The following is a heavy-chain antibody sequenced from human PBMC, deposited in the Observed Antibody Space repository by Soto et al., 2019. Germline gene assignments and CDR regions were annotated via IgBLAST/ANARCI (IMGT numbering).Heavy chain of an antibody. V-gene: IGHV1-18*01. CDR2: ISAYNGNT. J-gene: IGHJ4*02. CDR3: ARDVGYYYDSSGYDY. Sequence: ASVKVSCKASGYTFTSYGISWVRQAPGQGLEWMGWISAYNGNTNYAQKLQGRVTMTTDTSTSTAYMELRSLRSDDTAVYYCARDVGYYYDSSGYDYWGQGTXVTVSS. CDR1: GYTFTSYG. D-gene: IGHD3-22*01.